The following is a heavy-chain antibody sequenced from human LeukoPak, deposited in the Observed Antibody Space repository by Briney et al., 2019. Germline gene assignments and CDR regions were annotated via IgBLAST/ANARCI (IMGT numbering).Heavy chain of an antibody. J-gene: IGHJ5*02. CDR2: IYSGGST. D-gene: IGHD4-17*01. CDR1: GFTVSSNY. Sequence: GGSLRLSCAASGFTVSSNYMSWVRQAPGKGLEWGSVIYSGGSTYYADSVEGRFTISRDNSKNTLYLQMNSLRAEDTAVYYCARSHPAIYGDYVVSLGGFDPWGQGTLVTVSS. V-gene: IGHV3-53*01. CDR3: ARSHPAIYGDYVVSLGGFDP.